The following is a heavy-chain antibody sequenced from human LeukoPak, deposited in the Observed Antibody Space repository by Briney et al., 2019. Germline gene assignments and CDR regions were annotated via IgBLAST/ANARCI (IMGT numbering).Heavy chain of an antibody. CDR3: ATLWGPYGDYVENFDY. Sequence: ASVKVSCKASGYTFTGYYMHWVRQAPGQGLEWMGWINPNSGGTNYPQKFQGRVTMTRDTSISTAYMELSRLRSDDTAVYYCATLWGPYGDYVENFDYWGQGTLVTVSS. J-gene: IGHJ4*02. D-gene: IGHD4-17*01. CDR2: INPNSGGT. V-gene: IGHV1-2*02. CDR1: GYTFTGYY.